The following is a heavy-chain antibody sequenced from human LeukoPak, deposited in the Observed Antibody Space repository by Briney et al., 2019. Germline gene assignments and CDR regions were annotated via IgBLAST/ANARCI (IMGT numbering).Heavy chain of an antibody. CDR2: IHVGNGNT. J-gene: IGHJ5*02. CDR1: GYIFSNYA. D-gene: IGHD2-15*01. Sequence: ASVKVSCKASGYIFSNYAMHWVRQAPGQRLEWMGWIHVGNGNTKYSQRFQGTVTITRDTSASTAYMELSSLRSEDTAVYYCAREPCSGGSCYSPPFDPWGQGTLVTVSS. CDR3: AREPCSGGSCYSPPFDP. V-gene: IGHV1-3*01.